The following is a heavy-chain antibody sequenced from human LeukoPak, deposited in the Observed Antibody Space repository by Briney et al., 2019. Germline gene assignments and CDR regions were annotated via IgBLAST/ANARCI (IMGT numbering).Heavy chain of an antibody. V-gene: IGHV1-18*04. CDR1: GYTFTSYG. J-gene: IGHJ4*02. Sequence: ASVKVSCKASGYTFTSYGISWVRQAPGQGLEWMGWISAYNGNTNYAQKLQGRVTMTTDTSTSTAYMEPRSLRSDDTAVYYCARVVTMVRGVQVGDYWGQGTLVTVSS. D-gene: IGHD3-10*01. CDR3: ARVVTMVRGVQVGDY. CDR2: ISAYNGNT.